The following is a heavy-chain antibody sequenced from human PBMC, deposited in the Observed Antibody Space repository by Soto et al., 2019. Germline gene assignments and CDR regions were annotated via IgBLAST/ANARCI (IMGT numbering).Heavy chain of an antibody. D-gene: IGHD2-21*01. Sequence: GGALGLSCAASGFTFSSYGMHWGRQAPGKGLEWVAVIWYDGSNKYYADSVKGRFTISRDNSKNTLYLQMNSLRAEDTAVYYCARDSLRGDGYNLNWGQGTLVTVSS. J-gene: IGHJ4*02. CDR1: GFTFSSYG. V-gene: IGHV3-33*01. CDR2: IWYDGSNK. CDR3: ARDSLRGDGYNLN.